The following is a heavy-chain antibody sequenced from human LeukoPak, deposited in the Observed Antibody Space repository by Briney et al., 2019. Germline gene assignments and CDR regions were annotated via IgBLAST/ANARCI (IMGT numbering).Heavy chain of an antibody. D-gene: IGHD3-3*01. CDR1: GYTFTSYG. J-gene: IGHJ4*02. V-gene: IGHV1-18*01. Sequence: VASVKVSCKASGYTFTSYGISWVRQAPGQGLEWMGWISAYNGNTNYAQKLQGRVTMTTDTSTSTAYMELRSLRSDDTAVYYCARVGYDFWSGYYSLRAPANIDYWGQGTLVTVSS. CDR3: ARVGYDFWSGYYSLRAPANIDY. CDR2: ISAYNGNT.